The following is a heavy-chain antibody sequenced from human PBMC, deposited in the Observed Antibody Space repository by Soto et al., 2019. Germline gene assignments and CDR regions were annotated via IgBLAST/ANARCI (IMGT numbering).Heavy chain of an antibody. Sequence: EVQLLESGGGLVQPGGSLRLSCAASGFTFSSYAMNWVRQAPEKGLEWVSVISGSGDSTYYADSVKGRFTISRDNSKNTPHLQRHSLRAEDTAVYYCATRAIGTDFDYWGQGTLVTVSS. J-gene: IGHJ4*02. CDR3: ATRAIGTDFDY. CDR2: ISGSGDST. V-gene: IGHV3-23*01. CDR1: GFTFSSYA. D-gene: IGHD6-13*01.